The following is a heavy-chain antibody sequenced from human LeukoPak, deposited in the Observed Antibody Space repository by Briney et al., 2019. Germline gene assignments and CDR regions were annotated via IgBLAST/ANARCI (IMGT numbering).Heavy chain of an antibody. J-gene: IGHJ6*02. V-gene: IGHV1-69*04. CDR1: GGTFSSYA. D-gene: IGHD3-22*01. Sequence: SVKVSCKASGGTFSSYAINWVRQAPGQGLEWMGRIIPILGIANYAQKFQGRVTITADKSTSTAYMELSSLRSEDTAVYYCARDDSSGYSLWGMDVWGQGTTVTVSS. CDR3: ARDDSSGYSLWGMDV. CDR2: IIPILGIA.